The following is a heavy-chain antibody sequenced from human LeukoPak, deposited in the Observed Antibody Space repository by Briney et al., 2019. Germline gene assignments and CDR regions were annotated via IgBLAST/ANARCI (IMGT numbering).Heavy chain of an antibody. CDR3: AREILYGLVLGNFDY. CDR1: GYAFTGYY. J-gene: IGHJ4*02. V-gene: IGHV1-2*02. CDR2: INPNSGGT. Sequence: ASVKVSCKASGYAFTGYYMHWVRQAPGQGLEWMGWINPNSGGTNYAQKFQGRVTMTRDTSINTAYMELSRLRSDDTAVYYCAREILYGLVLGNFDYWGQGTLVTVSS. D-gene: IGHD6-19*01.